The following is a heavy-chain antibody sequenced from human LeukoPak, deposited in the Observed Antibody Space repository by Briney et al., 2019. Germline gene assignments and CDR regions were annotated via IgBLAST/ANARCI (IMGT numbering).Heavy chain of an antibody. CDR2: ITGTGHIT. V-gene: IGHV3-23*01. CDR3: ARDRLGAMLFFDS. CDR1: GFSFTNFA. D-gene: IGHD3-16*01. Sequence: GGSLRLSCEASGFSFTNFAMAWVRQAPGRGLEWVSAITGTGHITYYADSVKGRFTISRDNSKNTLYLQMNSLRAEDTALYYCARDRLGAMLFFDSWGQGTLVTVSS. J-gene: IGHJ4*02.